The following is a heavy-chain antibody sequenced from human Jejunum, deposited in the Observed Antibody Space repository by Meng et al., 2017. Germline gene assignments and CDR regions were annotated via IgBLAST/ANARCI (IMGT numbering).Heavy chain of an antibody. V-gene: IGHV4-39*01. Sequence: QLQLQESGPGLVKPSETLPPTRTVSAGSTSSSSYYWGWIRQPPGKGPEWIGSIYYSGSTYYNPSLKSRVTISVDTSKNQFSLKLSSVTAADTAVYYCARKAYYYDSSGPRPINWFDPWGQGTLVTVSS. J-gene: IGHJ5*02. CDR1: AGSTSSSSYY. D-gene: IGHD3-22*01. CDR3: ARKAYYYDSSGPRPINWFDP. CDR2: IYYSGST.